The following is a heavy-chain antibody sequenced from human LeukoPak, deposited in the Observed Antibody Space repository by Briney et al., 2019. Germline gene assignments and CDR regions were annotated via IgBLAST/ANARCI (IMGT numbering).Heavy chain of an antibody. CDR3: ARLDSMSTFIFGYEDY. Sequence: GGSLRLSCAASGFTFSSYGMHWVRQAPGKGLEWVAFIRYDGSNKYYADPVKGRFTISRDNAKNSLYLQMNSLRAEDTAVYYCARLDSMSTFIFGYEDYWGQGTLVTVSS. D-gene: IGHD2/OR15-2a*01. CDR1: GFTFSSYG. V-gene: IGHV3-30*02. J-gene: IGHJ4*02. CDR2: IRYDGSNK.